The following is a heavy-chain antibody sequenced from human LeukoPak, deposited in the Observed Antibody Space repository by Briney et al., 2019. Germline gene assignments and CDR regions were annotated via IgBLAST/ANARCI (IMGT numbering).Heavy chain of an antibody. D-gene: IGHD3-22*01. CDR2: ISGSSSYI. Sequence: GGSLRLSCAASGFTFSSYSMNWVRQAPGKGLEWVSSISGSSSYIYYADSVKGRFTISRDNAKNSLYLQMNSLRAEGTAVYYCARGGDDDSSYYSIDYWGQGTLVTVSS. CDR3: ARGGDDDSSYYSIDY. CDR1: GFTFSSYS. J-gene: IGHJ4*02. V-gene: IGHV3-21*01.